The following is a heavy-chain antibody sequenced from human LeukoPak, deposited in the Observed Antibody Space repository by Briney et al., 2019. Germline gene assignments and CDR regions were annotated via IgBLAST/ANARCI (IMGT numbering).Heavy chain of an antibody. J-gene: IGHJ4*02. D-gene: IGHD3-10*01. CDR3: ARDGSGSYYQSPLDY. CDR1: GYTFTSYG. CDR2: ISAYNGNT. Sequence: ASVTVSFTASGYTFTSYGISWVRQAPGQGLEWMGWISAYNGNTNYAQRLQGRVTMTTDTSTSTAYMELRSLRSDDTAVYYCARDGSGSYYQSPLDYWGQGTLVTVSS. V-gene: IGHV1-18*01.